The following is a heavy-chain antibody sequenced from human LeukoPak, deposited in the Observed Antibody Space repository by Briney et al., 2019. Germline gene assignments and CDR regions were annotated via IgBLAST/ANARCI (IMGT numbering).Heavy chain of an antibody. D-gene: IGHD2-15*01. Sequence: AGGSLRLPCAASGFTFSRYGMHWVRQAPGKGLEWVAFIRYDGSNKYYADSVKGRFTISRDNSKNTLYLQMNSLGAEDTAVYYCARPARLYCSGGSCYAGYYGMDVWGQGTTVTVSS. J-gene: IGHJ6*02. CDR1: GFTFSRYG. V-gene: IGHV3-30*02. CDR2: IRYDGSNK. CDR3: ARPARLYCSGGSCYAGYYGMDV.